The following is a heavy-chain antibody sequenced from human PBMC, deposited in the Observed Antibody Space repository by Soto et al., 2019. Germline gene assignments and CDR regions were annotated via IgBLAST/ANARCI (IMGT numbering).Heavy chain of an antibody. CDR3: AREGVSSSWYNYYGMDV. V-gene: IGHV4-39*07. J-gene: IGHJ6*02. CDR1: GGSISSSSYY. Sequence: SETLSLTRTVSGGSISSSSYYWGWIRQPPGKGLEWIGSIYYSGSTYYNPSLKSRVTISVDTSKNQFSLKLSSVTAADTAVYYCAREGVSSSWYNYYGMDVWGQGTTVTVSS. CDR2: IYYSGST. D-gene: IGHD6-13*01.